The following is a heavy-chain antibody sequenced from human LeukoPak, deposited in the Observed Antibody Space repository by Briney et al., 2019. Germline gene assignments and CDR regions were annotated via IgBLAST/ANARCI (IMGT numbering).Heavy chain of an antibody. J-gene: IGHJ3*02. V-gene: IGHV3-21*01. CDR2: ISSSSSYI. D-gene: IGHD3-16*01. CDR1: GFTFSSYS. CDR3: ARDYLTFGGVTGPLDAFDI. Sequence: PGGSLRLSCAASGFTFSSYSMNWVRQAPGKGLEWVSSISSSSSYIYYADSVKGRFTISRDNAKNSLYLQMNSLRAEDTAVYYCARDYLTFGGVTGPLDAFDIWGQGTMVTVSS.